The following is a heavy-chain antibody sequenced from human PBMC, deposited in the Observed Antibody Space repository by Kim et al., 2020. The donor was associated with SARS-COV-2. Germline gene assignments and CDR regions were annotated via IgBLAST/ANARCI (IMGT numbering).Heavy chain of an antibody. D-gene: IGHD6-6*01. V-gene: IGHV5-10-1*01. CDR1: GYSFTSYW. Sequence: GESLKISCKGSGYSFTSYWISWVRQMPGKGLEWMGRIDPSDSYTNYSPSFQGHVTISADKSISTAYLQWSSLKASDTAMYYCARHEQLAQLTDYWGQGTLVTVSS. CDR3: ARHEQLAQLTDY. J-gene: IGHJ4*02. CDR2: IDPSDSYT.